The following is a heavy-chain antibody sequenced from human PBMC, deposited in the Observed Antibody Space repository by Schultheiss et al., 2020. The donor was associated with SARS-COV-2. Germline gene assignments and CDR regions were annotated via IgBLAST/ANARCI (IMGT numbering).Heavy chain of an antibody. D-gene: IGHD3-22*01. CDR1: GGSVSSGSYY. Sequence: SQTLSLTCTVSGGSVSSGSYYWSWIRQPPGKGLEWIGYIYYTGSTNYNPSLMSRVTISVDTSKNQFSLKLSSVTAADTAVYYCARSRSLFYYDNNAYWGVHDIWGQGTLVTVSS. CDR2: IYYTGST. V-gene: IGHV4-61*01. CDR3: ARSRSLFYYDNNAYWGVHDI. J-gene: IGHJ3*02.